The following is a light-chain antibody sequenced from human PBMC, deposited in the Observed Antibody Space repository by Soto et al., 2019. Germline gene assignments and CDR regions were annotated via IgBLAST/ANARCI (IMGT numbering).Light chain of an antibody. J-gene: IGKJ1*01. CDR3: QQYNNWPPWT. Sequence: EIVMTQSPATLSVSPGERATLSCRASQSISSNLAWYQQKPGQAPRLLIYGASTRATGIPARSSGSRSGTEFTLTISSLQSEDFAVYYCQQYNNWPPWTFGQGTKVEIK. CDR1: QSISSN. CDR2: GAS. V-gene: IGKV3-15*01.